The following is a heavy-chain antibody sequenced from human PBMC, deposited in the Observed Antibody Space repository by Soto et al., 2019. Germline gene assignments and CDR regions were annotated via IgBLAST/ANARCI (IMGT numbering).Heavy chain of an antibody. CDR1: GFTFSSYA. CDR3: AKNFYFDS. V-gene: IGHV3-23*01. J-gene: IGHJ4*02. CDR2: INAVDEYT. Sequence: EVQLLESGGGWVQPGGSLRLSCAASGFTFSSYAMSWVRQAPGKGLEWVSSINAVDEYTKYADSVEGRFTISRDNPKNSVSLQMNSLRAEDTAVYYCAKNFYFDSWCQGTLVTVST.